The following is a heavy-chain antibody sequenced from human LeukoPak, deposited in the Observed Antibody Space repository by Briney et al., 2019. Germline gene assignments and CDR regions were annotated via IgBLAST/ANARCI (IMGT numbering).Heavy chain of an antibody. D-gene: IGHD4-23*01. CDR1: GFSFRTYS. CDR2: ISSSGSII. CDR3: ARGFGGNSFGY. V-gene: IGHV3-48*04. J-gene: IGHJ4*02. Sequence: GGSLRLSCAASGFSFRTYSMNWVRQAPGKGLEWVSYISSSGSIIYYADSVKGRFTISRDNAKNSVSLQMNRLRAEDTAVYYCARGFGGNSFGYWGQGTLVTVSS.